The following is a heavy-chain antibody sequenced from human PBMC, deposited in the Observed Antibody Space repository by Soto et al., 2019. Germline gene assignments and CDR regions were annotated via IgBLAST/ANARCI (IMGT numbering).Heavy chain of an antibody. CDR3: ARHENDYYGSGSYYNLNY. CDR2: IYYSGST. D-gene: IGHD3-10*01. V-gene: IGHV4-39*01. J-gene: IGHJ4*02. CDR1: GGSISSSSYY. Sequence: PSETLSLTCTVSGGSISSSSYYWGWIRQPPGKGLEWIGSIYYSGSTYYNPSLKSRVTISVDTSKNQFSLKLSSVTAADTAVYYCARHENDYYGSGSYYNLNYWGQGTLVNVSS.